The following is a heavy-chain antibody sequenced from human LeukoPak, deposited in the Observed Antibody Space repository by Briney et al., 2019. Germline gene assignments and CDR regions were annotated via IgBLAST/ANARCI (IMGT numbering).Heavy chain of an antibody. J-gene: IGHJ6*03. V-gene: IGHV1-69*06. CDR2: IIPIFGTT. CDR1: GGTFNSYA. CDR3: AKGDEDSNYSIYYYYMDV. Sequence: SVKVSCKASGGTFNSYAISWVRQAPGQGLEWMGGIIPIFGTTNYARKFRGRVTLTADKSTRTAYMELSSLRSEDTAVYYCAKGDEDSNYSIYYYYMDVWGKGTTVTVSS. D-gene: IGHD4-11*01.